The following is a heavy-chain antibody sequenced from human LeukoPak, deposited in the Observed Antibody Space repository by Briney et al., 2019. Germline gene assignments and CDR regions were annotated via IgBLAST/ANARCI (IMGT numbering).Heavy chain of an antibody. V-gene: IGHV4-39*01. J-gene: IGHJ4*02. CDR2: IYYSGST. CDR1: GGSLSSSSYY. CDR3: ATSFDTTRNY. D-gene: IGHD1-14*01. Sequence: SETLSLTCTVSGGSLSSSSYYWGWIRQPPGKGLGWIGSIYYSGSTYYNPSLKSRVTISVDTSKNQFSLKLSSVTAADTAVYYCATSFDTTRNYWGQGTLVTVSS.